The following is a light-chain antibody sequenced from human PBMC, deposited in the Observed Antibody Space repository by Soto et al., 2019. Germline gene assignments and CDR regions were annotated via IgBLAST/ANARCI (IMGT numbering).Light chain of an antibody. Sequence: QSALTQPRSVSGSPGQSVTISCTGTTGDVGAYNFVSWYQLHPGKAPKLMIYDANKRPSGVPDRFSASKSGNTASLTISGLQAEDEADYYCCSYAGSSTNYVFGTGTKLTVL. J-gene: IGLJ1*01. CDR1: TGDVGAYNF. V-gene: IGLV2-11*01. CDR3: CSYAGSSTNYV. CDR2: DAN.